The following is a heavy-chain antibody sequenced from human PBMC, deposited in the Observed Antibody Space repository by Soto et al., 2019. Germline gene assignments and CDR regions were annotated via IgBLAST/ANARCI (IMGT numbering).Heavy chain of an antibody. V-gene: IGHV3-21*01. J-gene: IGHJ4*02. CDR2: ISSSSSYI. CDR3: ARQSLPQNY. Sequence: XESLSLTCAASGFTFSSYSMNWVRQAPGKGLEWVSSISSSSSYIYYADSVKGRFTISRDNAKNSLYLQMNSLRAEDTAVYYCARQSLPQNYWGQGTLVTVSS. CDR1: GFTFSSYS.